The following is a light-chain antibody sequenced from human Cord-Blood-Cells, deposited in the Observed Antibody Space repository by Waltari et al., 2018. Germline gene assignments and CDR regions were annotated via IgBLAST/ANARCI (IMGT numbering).Light chain of an antibody. CDR3: QQYDNLPLT. V-gene: IGKV1-33*01. CDR1: QDISNY. J-gene: IGKJ4*01. Sequence: DIQMTQSPSSLSESVGDRVTITCQASQDISNYLNWYQRKPGKAPKLLIYDASNLETGVPSRFSGSGSGTDFTFTISSLQPEDIATYYCQQYDNLPLTFGGGTKVEIK. CDR2: DAS.